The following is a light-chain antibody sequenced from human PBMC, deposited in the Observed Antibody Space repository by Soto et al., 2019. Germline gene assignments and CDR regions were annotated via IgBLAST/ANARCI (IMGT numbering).Light chain of an antibody. CDR3: GTVESSLSVWV. Sequence: QSVLTQPPSVSAAPGQKVTISCSGSTSNTGSNYISWYQQLPGTAPKLLIYENNKRPSGIPDQFSGSKSGTSATLGITGLQTGDEADYYCGTVESSLSVWVFGGGTKLTV. J-gene: IGLJ3*02. V-gene: IGLV1-51*02. CDR1: TSNTGSNY. CDR2: ENN.